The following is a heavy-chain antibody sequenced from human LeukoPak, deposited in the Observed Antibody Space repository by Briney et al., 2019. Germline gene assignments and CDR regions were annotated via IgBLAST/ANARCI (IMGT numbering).Heavy chain of an antibody. D-gene: IGHD6-13*01. J-gene: IGHJ4*02. CDR2: INPSGGST. Sequence: ASVKVSCKASGYTFTSYYMHWVRQAPGQGLEWMGIINPSGGSTSYAQKFQGRVTMTRDTSTSTVYMELSSLRSEDTAVYYCARGRPPAYSSSPPDYFDYWGQGTLVTVSS. CDR1: GYTFTSYY. V-gene: IGHV1-46*01. CDR3: ARGRPPAYSSSPPDYFDY.